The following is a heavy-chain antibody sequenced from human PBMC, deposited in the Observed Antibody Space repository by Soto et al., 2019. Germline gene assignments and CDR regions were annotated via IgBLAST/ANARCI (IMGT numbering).Heavy chain of an antibody. Sequence: QVQLQQWGAGLLKPSETLSLTCAVYGGSFSGYYWSWIRQTPGKGLEWIGEINHSGSTNYNPSLKSRVTISVDTSKNQFALKLSSVTAADTAVYYCARFYYGDYDDYWGQGTLFTVSA. CDR1: GGSFSGYY. CDR3: ARFYYGDYDDY. CDR2: INHSGST. V-gene: IGHV4-34*01. D-gene: IGHD4-17*01. J-gene: IGHJ4*02.